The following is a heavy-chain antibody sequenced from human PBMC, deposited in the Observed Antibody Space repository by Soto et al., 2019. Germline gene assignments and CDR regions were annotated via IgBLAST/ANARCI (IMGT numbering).Heavy chain of an antibody. Sequence: AASVKVSCKASGYTFTSYGISWVRQAPGQGLEWMGWISAYNGNTNYAQKLQGRVTMTTDTSTSTAYMELRSLRSDDTAVYYCARGRVAVAGSYYYYGMDVWGQGTTVTVSS. D-gene: IGHD6-19*01. J-gene: IGHJ6*02. V-gene: IGHV1-18*01. CDR1: GYTFTSYG. CDR3: ARGRVAVAGSYYYYGMDV. CDR2: ISAYNGNT.